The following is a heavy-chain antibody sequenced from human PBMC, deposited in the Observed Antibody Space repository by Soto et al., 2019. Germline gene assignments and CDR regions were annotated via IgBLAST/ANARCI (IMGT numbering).Heavy chain of an antibody. V-gene: IGHV4-39*01. CDR3: ARLPSDIVAARWLGNFDY. D-gene: IGHD5-12*01. J-gene: IGHJ4*02. Sequence: QLQLQESGPGLVKPSETLSLSCTVSGGSISSSSYYWGWIRQPPGKGLEWIGSVYYSGSTCYNPSLKSRVIISVDTSKNQFSLKLTSVTATDTAVYYCARLPSDIVAARWLGNFDYWGQGTLVTVSS. CDR2: VYYSGST. CDR1: GGSISSSSYY.